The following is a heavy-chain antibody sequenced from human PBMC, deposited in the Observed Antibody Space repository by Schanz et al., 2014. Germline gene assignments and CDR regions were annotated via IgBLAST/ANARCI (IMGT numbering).Heavy chain of an antibody. CDR1: GFTFSSYA. D-gene: IGHD3-22*01. J-gene: IGHJ4*02. CDR3: ARDKGGYYPFDY. CDR2: MSYDESRK. V-gene: IGHV3-30-3*01. Sequence: QGQLVESGGGVVQPGRSLRLSCAASGFTFSSYAMHWVRQAPGKGLEWVAVMSYDESRKFYADSEKGRFTISRDNSKNTLYLEMNSLRAEDTAVYYCARDKGGYYPFDYWGQGSLVTVSS.